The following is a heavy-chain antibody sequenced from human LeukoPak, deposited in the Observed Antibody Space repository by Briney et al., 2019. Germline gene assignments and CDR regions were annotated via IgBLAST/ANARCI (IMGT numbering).Heavy chain of an antibody. V-gene: IGHV3-9*01. J-gene: IGHJ4*02. Sequence: GGSLRLSCAASEFTFDDYAMHWVRQAPGKGLEWVSGISWNSGSIGYAGSVKGRFTISRDNAKNSLYLQMNSLRAEDTALYYCAKAYYYDSSGYWNYFDYWGQGTLVTVSS. CDR3: AKAYYYDSSGYWNYFDY. CDR1: EFTFDDYA. D-gene: IGHD3-22*01. CDR2: ISWNSGSI.